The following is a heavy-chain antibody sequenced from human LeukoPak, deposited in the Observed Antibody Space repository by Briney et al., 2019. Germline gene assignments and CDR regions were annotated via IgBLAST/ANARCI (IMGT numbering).Heavy chain of an antibody. CDR3: AGGYYDILTGYYFGVYYFDY. CDR1: GGTFSSYA. Sequence: GASVKVSCKASGGTFSSYAISWVRQAPGQGLEWMGGIIPIFGTANYAQKFQGRVTITADKSTSTAYVELSSLRSEDTAVYYCAGGYYDILTGYYFGVYYFDYWGQGTLVTVSS. CDR2: IIPIFGTA. J-gene: IGHJ4*02. V-gene: IGHV1-69*06. D-gene: IGHD3-9*01.